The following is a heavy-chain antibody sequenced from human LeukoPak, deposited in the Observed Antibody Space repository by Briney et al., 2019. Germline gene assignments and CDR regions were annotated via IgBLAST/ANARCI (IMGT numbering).Heavy chain of an antibody. CDR2: ISWNSGGI. Sequence: HPGGSLRPSCAASGFIFDDYAMHWVRQAPGKGLEWVSGISWNSGGIGYADSVKGRFTISRDNAKNSLYLQMNSLKVEDTALYYCAKDAQYYYAMDVWGQGTTVTVSS. CDR1: GFIFDDYA. V-gene: IGHV3-9*01. J-gene: IGHJ6*02. CDR3: AKDAQYYYAMDV.